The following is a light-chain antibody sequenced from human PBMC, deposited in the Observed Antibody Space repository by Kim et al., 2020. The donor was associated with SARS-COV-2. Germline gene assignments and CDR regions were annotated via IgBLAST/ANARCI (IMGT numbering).Light chain of an antibody. V-gene: IGLV2-14*03. CDR3: CSYRSDTTWV. CDR1: SSDVSAFNH. CDR2: DVN. Sequence: GQSITISCTGTSSDVSAFNHVSWYQQHPGKAPKFMIYDVNKRPSGVSSRFSGSKSGNTASLTISGLQADDEADYYCCSYRSDTTWVFGGGTKVTVL. J-gene: IGLJ3*02.